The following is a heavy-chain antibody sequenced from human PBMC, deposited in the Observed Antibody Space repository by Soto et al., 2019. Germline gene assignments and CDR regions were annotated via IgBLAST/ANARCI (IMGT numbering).Heavy chain of an antibody. CDR2: ISGYKDNT. Sequence: ASVNVYCKTSGYTNSIYGISWVRQAPGQGPEWMGWISGYKDNTHYPQKFQGKVTLTTDTSTSTAYMELRNLRSDDTAVYYCAREYCSSTSCYGASAFDIWGQGTMVTVSS. V-gene: IGHV1-18*01. CDR1: GYTNSIYG. CDR3: AREYCSSTSCYGASAFDI. D-gene: IGHD2-2*01. J-gene: IGHJ3*02.